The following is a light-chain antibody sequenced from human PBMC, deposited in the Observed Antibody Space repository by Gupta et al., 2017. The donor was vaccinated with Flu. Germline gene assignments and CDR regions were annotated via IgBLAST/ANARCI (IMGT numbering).Light chain of an antibody. J-gene: IGLJ3*02. CDR3: AAWDDSLTALAADGSLTGIWV. V-gene: IGLV1-44*01. Sequence: WYQNRPGTAPRLLSYNENQRHPGVPDRFSGSKSGTSASLAIGGRQSEDEADYYCAAWDDSLTALAADGSLTGIWVFGGGTKLSVL. CDR2: NEN.